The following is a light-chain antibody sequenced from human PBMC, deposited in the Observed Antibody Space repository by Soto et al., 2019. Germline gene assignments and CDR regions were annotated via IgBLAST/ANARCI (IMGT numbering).Light chain of an antibody. J-gene: IGKJ4*01. CDR1: QSISSW. Sequence: DIQMTQSPSTLSASVGDRVTITCRASQSISSWLAWYQKKPGKAPKLLIYDASSLESGVPSRFSGSGSGTEFTLTISSLQPDDFATYYCQQYNSYSRLTFGGGTKVDIK. CDR2: DAS. V-gene: IGKV1-5*01. CDR3: QQYNSYSRLT.